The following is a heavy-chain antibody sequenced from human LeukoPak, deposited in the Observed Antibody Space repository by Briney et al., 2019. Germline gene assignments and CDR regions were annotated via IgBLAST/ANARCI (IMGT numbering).Heavy chain of an antibody. J-gene: IGHJ4*02. D-gene: IGHD6-13*01. CDR3: ARHQKGSSWGVDY. CDR1: GGSISSSSYY. CDR2: IYYSGST. Sequence: SETLSLTCTVPGGSISSSSYYWGWIRQPPGKGLEWIGSIYYSGSTYYNPSLKSRVTISVDTSKNQFSLKLSSATAADTAVYYCARHQKGSSWGVDYWGQGTLVTVSS. V-gene: IGHV4-39*01.